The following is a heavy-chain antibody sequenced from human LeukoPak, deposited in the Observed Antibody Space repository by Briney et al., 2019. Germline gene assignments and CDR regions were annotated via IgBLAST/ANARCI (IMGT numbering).Heavy chain of an antibody. V-gene: IGHV3-23*01. CDR2: VSGGGGST. CDR1: GFTFSSDA. Sequence: PGGSLRLSCAASGFTFSSDAMSWVRQAPGKGLEWVSAVSGGGGSTYYADSVKGRFTISRDNSKNTLYLQMNSLRAEDTAVYYCARDTVKVSTIRRVPHYMDVWGKGTTVTISS. CDR3: ARDTVKVSTIRRVPHYMDV. J-gene: IGHJ6*03. D-gene: IGHD5/OR15-5a*01.